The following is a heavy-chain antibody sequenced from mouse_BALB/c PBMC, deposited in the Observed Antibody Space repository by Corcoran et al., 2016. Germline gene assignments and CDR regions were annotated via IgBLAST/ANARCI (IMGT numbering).Heavy chain of an antibody. Sequence: EVQLQQSGAELVKPGASVKLSCTASGFNIKDTYMHWVKQRPEQGLEWIGRIDPANGNTKYDPKFQGKATITADTSYNTAYLQLSSLPAEDTAVYYCANWDWYFDVCGAGTTVTVSS. V-gene: IGHV14-3*02. CDR1: GFNIKDTY. CDR3: ANWDWYFDV. CDR2: IDPANGNT. D-gene: IGHD4-1*01. J-gene: IGHJ1*01.